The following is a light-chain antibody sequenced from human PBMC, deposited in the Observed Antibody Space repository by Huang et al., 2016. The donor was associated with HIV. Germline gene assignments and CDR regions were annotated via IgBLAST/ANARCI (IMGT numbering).Light chain of an antibody. CDR3: QQYNNWPPYT. Sequence: EIVMTQSPATLSVSPGERATLSCRASQSVNNNLAWYQQKPGQAPRLLIHGASTRATGISARFSGSGSGTDFTLTINSLQSEEFATYYCQQYNNWPPYTFGQGTKLEIK. CDR1: QSVNNN. CDR2: GAS. V-gene: IGKV3-15*01. J-gene: IGKJ2*01.